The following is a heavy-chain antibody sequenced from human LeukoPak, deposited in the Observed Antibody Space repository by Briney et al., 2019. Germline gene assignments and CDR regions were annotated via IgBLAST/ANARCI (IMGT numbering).Heavy chain of an antibody. CDR1: GDSVSSNSAA. V-gene: IGHV6-1*01. CDR3: ARGSSRIYYYDSSGYSHAFDY. Sequence: SQTLSLTCAISGDSVSSNSAAWNWVRQSPSRGLEWLGRTYYRSKWYTDYAESVKSRIAINPDTSKNQFSLQVNSVTPEDTAVYYCARGSSRIYYYDSSGYSHAFDYWGQGILVTVSS. J-gene: IGHJ4*02. CDR2: TYYRSKWYT. D-gene: IGHD3-22*01.